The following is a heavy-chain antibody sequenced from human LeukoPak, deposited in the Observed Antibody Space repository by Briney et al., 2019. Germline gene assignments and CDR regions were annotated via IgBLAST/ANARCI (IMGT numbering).Heavy chain of an antibody. Sequence: QPGGSLRLSCAASGFTFSSFSMNWVRQAPGKGLEWVSYISSGNSTIYYADSVKGRFTISRDNAKNSLYLQVNSLRDEDTAVYYCARAGGLLWFGEVLESSDAFHIWGQGTMVTVSS. CDR1: GFTFSSFS. J-gene: IGHJ3*02. CDR3: ARAGGLLWFGEVLESSDAFHI. V-gene: IGHV3-48*02. D-gene: IGHD3-10*01. CDR2: ISSGNSTI.